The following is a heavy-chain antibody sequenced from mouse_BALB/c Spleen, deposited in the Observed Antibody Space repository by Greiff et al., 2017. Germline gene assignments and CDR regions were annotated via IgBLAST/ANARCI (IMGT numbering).Heavy chain of an antibody. Sequence: EVKLVESGGGLVQPGGSRKLSCAASGFTFSSFGMHWVRQVPEKGLEWVAYISSGSSTIYYADTVKGRFTISRDNPKNTLFLQMTSLRSEDTAMYYCARWWGYDGYYFDYWGQGTTLTVSS. CDR3: ARWWGYDGYYFDY. CDR1: GFTFSSFG. J-gene: IGHJ2*01. CDR2: ISSGSSTI. V-gene: IGHV5-17*02. D-gene: IGHD2-3*01.